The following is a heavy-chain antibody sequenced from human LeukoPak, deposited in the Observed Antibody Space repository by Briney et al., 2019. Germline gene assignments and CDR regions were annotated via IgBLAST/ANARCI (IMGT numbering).Heavy chain of an antibody. Sequence: PGGSLRLSCAASGFTVSSNYMSWVRQAPGKELEWVSVIYSGGSTNYADSVKGRFTISRDNSKNTLYLQMNSLRADDTAVYYCARARGSYDFDYWGQGTLVTVSS. CDR1: GFTVSSNY. V-gene: IGHV3-66*01. D-gene: IGHD1-26*01. CDR2: IYSGGST. CDR3: ARARGSYDFDY. J-gene: IGHJ4*02.